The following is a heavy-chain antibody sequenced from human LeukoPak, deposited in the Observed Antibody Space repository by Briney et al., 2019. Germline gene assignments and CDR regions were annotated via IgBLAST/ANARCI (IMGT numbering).Heavy chain of an antibody. CDR1: GFPFSNYY. V-gene: IGHV3-11*01. Sequence: GGSLRLSYAVSGFPFSNYYMSWIRQAPGKGLEWISYIGSSGYTIYYADSVKGRFTISRDNAKNSLYLQMDSLRAEDTAIYYCARPQTSSSSTASLGYWGQGTLVTVSS. D-gene: IGHD6-6*01. J-gene: IGHJ4*02. CDR2: IGSSGYTI. CDR3: ARPQTSSSSTASLGY.